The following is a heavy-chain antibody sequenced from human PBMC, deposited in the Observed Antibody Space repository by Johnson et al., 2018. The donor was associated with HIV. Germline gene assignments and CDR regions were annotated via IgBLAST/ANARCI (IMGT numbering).Heavy chain of an antibody. CDR3: AKDMGGVGVMLDNAFDI. Sequence: VQLVESGGGLVQPGGSLRLSCVASGFTFDDYAMHWVRQVSGKGLEWVSGISWNRGSIGYADSVKGRFTISRDNAKNSLYLQMNSLRAEDTALYYCAKDMGGVGVMLDNAFDIWGQGTMVTVSS. D-gene: IGHD3-16*01. CDR2: ISWNRGSI. CDR1: GFTFDDYA. V-gene: IGHV3-9*01. J-gene: IGHJ3*02.